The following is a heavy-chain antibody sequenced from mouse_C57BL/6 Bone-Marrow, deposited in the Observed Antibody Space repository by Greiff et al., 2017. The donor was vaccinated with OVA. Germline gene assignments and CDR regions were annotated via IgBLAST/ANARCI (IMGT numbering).Heavy chain of an antibody. J-gene: IGHJ2*01. Sequence: EVQRVESGGGLVQPGGSLSLSCAASGFTFTDYYMSWVRQPPGKALEWLGFIRNKANGYTTEYSASVKGRFTISRDNSQSILYLQMNALRAEDSATYYCARYTTVVARGFDYWGQGTTLTVSS. CDR2: IRNKANGYTT. CDR1: GFTFTDYY. CDR3: ARYTTVVARGFDY. V-gene: IGHV7-3*01. D-gene: IGHD1-1*01.